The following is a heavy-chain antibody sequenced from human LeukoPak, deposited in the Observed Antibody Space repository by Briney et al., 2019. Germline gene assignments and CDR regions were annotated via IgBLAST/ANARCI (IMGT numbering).Heavy chain of an antibody. CDR1: GFTVSSNY. V-gene: IGHV3-66*01. D-gene: IGHD1-26*01. J-gene: IGHJ5*02. Sequence: AGSLRLSCAASGFTVSSNYISWVRQAPGTGLKWVSVIYASSSSYYADSVKGRFSVSQDNSKNNVYRQMNTQRVEDTAVYYCAREVGSWGQGTLVTVSS. CDR3: AREVGS. CDR2: IYASSSS.